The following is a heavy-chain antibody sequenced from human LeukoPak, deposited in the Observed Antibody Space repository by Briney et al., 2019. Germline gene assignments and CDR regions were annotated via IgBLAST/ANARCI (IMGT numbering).Heavy chain of an antibody. V-gene: IGHV1-8*03. J-gene: IGHJ6*03. CDR2: MNPKSGDT. Sequence: ASVKVSCKASGYSFTNYDINWVRQATGQGLEWMGWMNPKSGDTGYSQKFQGRVFITRDTSINTAYMELSSLGSDDTAVYYCARTPRHWHRYYYMDVWGKGTTVTVSS. CDR1: GYSFTNYD. CDR3: ARTPRHWHRYYYMDV. D-gene: IGHD1-1*01.